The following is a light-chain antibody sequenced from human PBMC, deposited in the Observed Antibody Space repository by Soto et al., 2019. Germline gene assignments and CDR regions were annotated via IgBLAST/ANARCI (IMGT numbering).Light chain of an antibody. Sequence: EIVLTQSPGSLSLSPGEGATLSCRASQSASSSYLAWYQQKPGQAPRLLIYGASSRATGIPDRFSGSGSGTDFTLTISRLEPEDFAVYYCQQYGSSPRTFGQGTKVEIK. V-gene: IGKV3-20*01. CDR1: QSASSSY. CDR2: GAS. J-gene: IGKJ1*01. CDR3: QQYGSSPRT.